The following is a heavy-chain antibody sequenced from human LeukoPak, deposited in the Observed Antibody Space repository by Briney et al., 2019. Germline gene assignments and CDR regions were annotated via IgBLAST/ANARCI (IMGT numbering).Heavy chain of an antibody. V-gene: IGHV3-11*04. CDR3: ARNGVVMATIMY. J-gene: IGHJ4*02. D-gene: IGHD5-24*01. Sequence: GGSLRLSCAASGFTFSDYYMSWIRQAPGKGLEWVSYISSSGSTIYYADSVKGRFTISRDDAKNSLYLQMNSLRAEGTAVYYCARNGVVMATIMYWGQGTLVTVSS. CDR1: GFTFSDYY. CDR2: ISSSGSTI.